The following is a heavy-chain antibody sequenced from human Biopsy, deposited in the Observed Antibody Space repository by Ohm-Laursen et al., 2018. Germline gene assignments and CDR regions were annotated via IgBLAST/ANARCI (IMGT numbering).Heavy chain of an antibody. CDR3: ARGSNWNDWSFDY. J-gene: IGHJ4*02. D-gene: IGHD1-20*01. CDR2: MNHGGST. CDR1: GGSFSGYY. Sequence: GTLSLTCAVYGGSFSGYYWSWIRQPPGKGLEWIGEMNHGGSTNYNSSLKSRVTISVYTSKNQFSLKLNSVTAADTAVYYCARGSNWNDWSFDYRGQGTVVTVPS. V-gene: IGHV4-34*01.